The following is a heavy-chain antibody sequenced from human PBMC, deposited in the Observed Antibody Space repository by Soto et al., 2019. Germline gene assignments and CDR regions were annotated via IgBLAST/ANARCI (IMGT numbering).Heavy chain of an antibody. CDR3: AREGARVTAMPGYYYYYGLDV. CDR2: ISAYNGNT. Sequence: ASVKVSCKASGYTFTSYGISWVRQAPGQGLEWMGWISAYNGNTNYAQKLQGRVTMTTDTSTSTAYMELRSLRSDDTAVYYCAREGARVTAMPGYYYYYGLDVWGQGTTVTVSS. V-gene: IGHV1-18*01. J-gene: IGHJ6*02. CDR1: GYTFTSYG. D-gene: IGHD5-18*01.